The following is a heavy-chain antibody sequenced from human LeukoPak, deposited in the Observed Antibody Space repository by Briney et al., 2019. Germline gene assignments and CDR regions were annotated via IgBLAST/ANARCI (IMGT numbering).Heavy chain of an antibody. Sequence: GGSLRLSCAASGFTFSSYWMHWVRQAPGKGLVWVSRINSDGSSTSYADSVKGRFTISRDNSKNTLYLQMTSLRAEDTAVYYCASAKYCSITSCYGWFDPWGQGTLVTVSS. V-gene: IGHV3-74*01. J-gene: IGHJ5*02. CDR3: ASAKYCSITSCYGWFDP. CDR2: INSDGSST. D-gene: IGHD2-2*01. CDR1: GFTFSSYW.